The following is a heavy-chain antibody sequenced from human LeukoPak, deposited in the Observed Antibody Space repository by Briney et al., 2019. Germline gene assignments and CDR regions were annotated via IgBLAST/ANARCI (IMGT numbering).Heavy chain of an antibody. Sequence: ASVKVSCKASGYTFTSYGISWVRQAPGQGLEWMGWISAYNGNTNYAQKLQGRVTMTTDTSTSTAYMELRSLRSDDTAVYYCARGGGPYDYVWGSYRYTESYYYGMDVWGQGTTVTVSS. CDR1: GYTFTSYG. V-gene: IGHV1-18*01. D-gene: IGHD3-16*02. CDR2: ISAYNGNT. J-gene: IGHJ6*02. CDR3: ARGGGPYDYVWGSYRYTESYYYGMDV.